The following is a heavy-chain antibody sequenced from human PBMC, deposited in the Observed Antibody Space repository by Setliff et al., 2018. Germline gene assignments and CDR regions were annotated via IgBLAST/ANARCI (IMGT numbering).Heavy chain of an antibody. CDR1: TFDDYA. J-gene: IGHJ4*02. Sequence: TFDDYAMHWVRQPPGKGLEWIASFHQSSTNYYNPSLKSRVSISVDTARNQISLTLKSLTAADTAVYYCARAQWELLRFEYWGQGTLVTVSS. CDR2: FHQSSTN. CDR3: ARAQWELLRFEY. V-gene: IGHV4-30-2*04. D-gene: IGHD1-26*01.